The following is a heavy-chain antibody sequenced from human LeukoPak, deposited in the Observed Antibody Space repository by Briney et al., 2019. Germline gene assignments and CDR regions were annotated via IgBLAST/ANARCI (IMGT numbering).Heavy chain of an antibody. D-gene: IGHD3-22*01. V-gene: IGHV3-30-3*01. CDR3: ARGDYYDSSGYSDY. Sequence: HPGGSLRLSCAASGFTFSSYAMSWVRQAPGKGLEWVAVISYDGSNKYYADSVKGRFTISRDNSKNTLYLQMNSLRAEDTAVYYCARGDYYDSSGYSDYWGQGTLVTVSS. CDR2: ISYDGSNK. CDR1: GFTFSSYA. J-gene: IGHJ4*02.